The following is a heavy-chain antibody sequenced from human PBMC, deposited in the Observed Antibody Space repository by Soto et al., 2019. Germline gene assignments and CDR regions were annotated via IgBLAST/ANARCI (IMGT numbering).Heavy chain of an antibody. CDR2: INHSGST. CDR1: GGSFSGYY. J-gene: IGHJ4*02. V-gene: IGHV4-34*01. Sequence: SETLSLTCAVYGGSFSGYYWSWIRQPPGKGLEWIGEINHSGSTNYIPSLKSRVTISVDTSKNQFSLKLSSVTAADTAVYYCARVEGIAVADSFDYWGQGTLVTVSS. CDR3: ARVEGIAVADSFDY. D-gene: IGHD6-19*01.